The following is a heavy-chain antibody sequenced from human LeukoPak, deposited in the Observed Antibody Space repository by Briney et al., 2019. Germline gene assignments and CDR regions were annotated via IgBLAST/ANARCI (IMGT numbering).Heavy chain of an antibody. CDR1: GYTFTNYD. CDR2: MNPNSGDT. CDR3: TRSGFGGGVHFDY. D-gene: IGHD3-16*01. J-gene: IGHJ4*02. Sequence: WASVKVSCKASGYTFTNYDINWVRQAAGQGLEWMGWMNPNSGDTDYVEKFQGRVTTTRDTSMNTAYMELSSLRSDDTAVYYCTRSGFGGGVHFDYWGQGTPVTVSS. V-gene: IGHV1-8*01.